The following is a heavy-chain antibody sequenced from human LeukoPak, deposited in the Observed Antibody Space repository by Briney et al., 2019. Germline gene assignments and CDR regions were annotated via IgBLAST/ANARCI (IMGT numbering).Heavy chain of an antibody. CDR3: ARMSYDRTGEGRANLYYYYMAV. Sequence: SETLSLTCTVSGGSVSGYYCSWIWQPAGKGLEWIGRIYSTGSTAYNASLKRRVTMSVDTSKNQFSLKLSSVTAADTAVYYCARMSYDRTGEGRANLYYYYMAVGGKGTTVTVSS. V-gene: IGHV4-4*07. D-gene: IGHD3-3*01. J-gene: IGHJ6*03. CDR2: IYSTGST. CDR1: GGSVSGYY.